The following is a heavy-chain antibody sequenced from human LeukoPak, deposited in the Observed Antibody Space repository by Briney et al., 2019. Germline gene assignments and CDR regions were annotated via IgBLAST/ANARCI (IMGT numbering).Heavy chain of an antibody. CDR3: ARDRAGYSYGTFDY. J-gene: IGHJ4*02. CDR1: GYTFTSYG. Sequence: ASVKVSCKASGYTFTSYGISWVRQAPGQGLEWMGWISAYNGNTNYAQKLQGRVTMTTDTSTSTAYMELRSLRSDDTAVYYCARDRAGYSYGTFDYWGQETLVTVSS. D-gene: IGHD5-18*01. CDR2: ISAYNGNT. V-gene: IGHV1-18*01.